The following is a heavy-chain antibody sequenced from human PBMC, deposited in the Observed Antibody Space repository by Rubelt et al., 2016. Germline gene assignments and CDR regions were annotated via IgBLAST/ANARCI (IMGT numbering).Heavy chain of an antibody. V-gene: IGHV3-30*09. J-gene: IGHJ6*02. D-gene: IGHD3-3*01. Sequence: QVQPVESGGGVVQPGRSLRLSCTASEFTFSSYAMHWVRQAPGKGLEWVAVMSFDGSKEYYVDSVKGRFAISRDNSKNTLYLQMNSLRPGDTAVYFCARSKDRVAILGSSYYYGLDVWGQGTTVTVSS. CDR3: ARSKDRVAILGSSYYYGLDV. CDR1: EFTFSSYA. CDR2: MSFDGSKE.